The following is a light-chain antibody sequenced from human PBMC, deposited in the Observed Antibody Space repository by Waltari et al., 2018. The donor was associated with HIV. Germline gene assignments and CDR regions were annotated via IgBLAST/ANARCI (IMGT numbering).Light chain of an antibody. J-gene: IGKJ4*01. CDR3: QQYNNWPPLT. V-gene: IGKV3-15*01. CDR1: QSVSSN. CDR2: DAS. Sequence: EVVMTQSPATLSVSPGERATLSCRASQSVSSNLAWYQQKPGQAPRLLRYDASTRATGIPARFSGGGSGTEFTLTISSLQSEDFAVYYCQQYNNWPPLTFGGGTKVEIK.